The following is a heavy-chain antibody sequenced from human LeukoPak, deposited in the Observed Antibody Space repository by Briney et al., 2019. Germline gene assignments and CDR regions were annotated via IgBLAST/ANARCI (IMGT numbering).Heavy chain of an antibody. V-gene: IGHV4-34*01. D-gene: IGHD3-3*01. CDR3: ARLYYDFWSGYYIDY. CDR1: GGSFSGYY. J-gene: IGHJ4*02. Sequence: SETLSLTCAVYGGSFSGYYWSWIRQPPGKGLEWIGEINHSGSTNYNPSLKSRVTISVDTSKNQFSLKLSSVTAADTAVYYCARLYYDFWSGYYIDYWGQGTLVTVSS. CDR2: INHSGST.